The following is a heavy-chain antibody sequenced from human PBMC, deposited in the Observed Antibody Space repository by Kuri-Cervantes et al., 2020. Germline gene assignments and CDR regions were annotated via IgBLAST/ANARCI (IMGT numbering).Heavy chain of an antibody. J-gene: IGHJ1*01. CDR2: IYYSGST. CDR1: GGSISSSSYY. D-gene: IGHD2-15*01. Sequence: GSLRLSCTVSGGSISSSSYYWGWIRQPPGKGLEWIGSIYYSGSTNYNPSLKSRVTISVDTSKNQFSLKLSSVTAADTAVYYCASYCSGGSCYSGYFQHWGQGTLVTVSS. CDR3: ASYCSGGSCYSGYFQH. V-gene: IGHV4-39*07.